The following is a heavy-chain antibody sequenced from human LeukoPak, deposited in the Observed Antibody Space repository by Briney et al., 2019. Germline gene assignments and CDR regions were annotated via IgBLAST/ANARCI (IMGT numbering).Heavy chain of an antibody. V-gene: IGHV2-70*04. J-gene: IGHJ4*02. D-gene: IGHD6-13*01. CDR1: GFSLSTGGMR. CDR2: IDWDDDK. CDR3: ARSYRIAAAGTDFDY. Sequence: SGPALVKPTQTLTLTCTFSGFSLSTGGMRVSWIRQPPGKALEWLARIDWDDDKFYSTSLKTRLIISKDTSKNQVVLTMTNMDPVDTATYYCARSYRIAAAGTDFDYWGQGTLVTVSS.